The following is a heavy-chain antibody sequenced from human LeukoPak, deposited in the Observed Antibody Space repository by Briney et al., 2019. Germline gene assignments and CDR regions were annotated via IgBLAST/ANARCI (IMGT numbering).Heavy chain of an antibody. D-gene: IGHD6-13*01. CDR3: ARGRLSGSSHFDH. CDR2: INPNGGGT. Sequence: GASVKVSCKASGYTFTDYYVHWVRQAPGQGLEWMAWINPNGGGTNYAQKFQGRVTMTRDTSISTAYMELSGLRSDDTAVYYCARGRLSGSSHFDHWGQGTLVTVSS. J-gene: IGHJ4*02. V-gene: IGHV1-2*02. CDR1: GYTFTDYY.